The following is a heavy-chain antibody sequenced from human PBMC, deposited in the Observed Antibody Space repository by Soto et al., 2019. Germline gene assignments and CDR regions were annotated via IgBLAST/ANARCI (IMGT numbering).Heavy chain of an antibody. J-gene: IGHJ3*02. CDR2: ISAYNGNT. CDR3: AIDAGGYSGYDDNRRGAFDI. Sequence: ASVKVSCKASGYTFTSYGISWVRQAPGQGLEWMGWISAYNGNTNYAQKHQGRVTMTTDTSTSTAYMELRSLRSDDTAVYYCAIDAGGYSGYDDNRRGAFDIWGQGTMVTVSS. D-gene: IGHD5-12*01. V-gene: IGHV1-18*01. CDR1: GYTFTSYG.